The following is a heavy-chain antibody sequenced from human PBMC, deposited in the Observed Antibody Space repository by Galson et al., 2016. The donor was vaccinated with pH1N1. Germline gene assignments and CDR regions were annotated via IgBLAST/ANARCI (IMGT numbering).Heavy chain of an antibody. CDR2: MNINGNTM. D-gene: IGHD6-25*01. Sequence: SLRLSCAASGFAFGEYSVNWVRQTPGKRLEWLAYMNINGNTMYYADFVKGRFTMSRDNAKNLLFLQMNSLKTEDTATYYCASGGSTSFDYWGQGTLVTVSS. J-gene: IGHJ4*02. CDR3: ASGGSTSFDY. CDR1: GFAFGEYS. V-gene: IGHV3-48*04.